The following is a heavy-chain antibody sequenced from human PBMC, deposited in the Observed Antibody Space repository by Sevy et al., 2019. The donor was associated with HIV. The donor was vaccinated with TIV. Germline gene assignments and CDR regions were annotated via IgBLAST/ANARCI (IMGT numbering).Heavy chain of an antibody. CDR2: ISSSGSTI. J-gene: IGHJ6*02. CDR3: GRGGIAAADPTYYYYYGMDV. D-gene: IGHD6-25*01. V-gene: IGHV3-11*01. CDR1: GFTFSDYY. Sequence: GGSLRLSCAASGFTFSDYYMSWIRQAPGKGLEWVSYISSSGSTIYYADSVKGRFTISRDNAKNSLYLQMNSLRAEDTAVYYCGRGGIAAADPTYYYYYGMDVWGQGTTVTVSS.